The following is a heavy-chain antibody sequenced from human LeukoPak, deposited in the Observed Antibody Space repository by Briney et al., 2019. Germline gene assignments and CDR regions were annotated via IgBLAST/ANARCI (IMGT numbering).Heavy chain of an antibody. D-gene: IGHD2-21*02. CDR2: INPSDGST. CDR1: GYTFTSYN. V-gene: IGHV1-46*01. J-gene: IGHJ1*01. Sequence: ASVKVSCKASGYTFTSYNMHWVRQAPGQGLEWMGIINPSDGSTSYAQKFQGRVTMTRDTSTSTVYMELSSLRSEDTAVYYCARAYCGGDCYSVYFQHWGQGTLVTVSS. CDR3: ARAYCGGDCYSVYFQH.